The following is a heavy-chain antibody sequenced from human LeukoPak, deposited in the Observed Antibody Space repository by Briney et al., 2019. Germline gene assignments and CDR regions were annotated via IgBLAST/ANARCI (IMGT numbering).Heavy chain of an antibody. CDR3: AREGGSGWSTNYYYYYMDV. Sequence: GSLRLSCAASGFTFSSYGMHWVRQAPGKGLEWVAVISYDGSNKYYADSVKGRFTISRDNAKNSLYLQMNSLRAEDTAVYYCAREGGSGWSTNYYYYYMDVWGKGTTVTVSS. J-gene: IGHJ6*03. CDR1: GFTFSSYG. D-gene: IGHD6-19*01. V-gene: IGHV3-30*03. CDR2: ISYDGSNK.